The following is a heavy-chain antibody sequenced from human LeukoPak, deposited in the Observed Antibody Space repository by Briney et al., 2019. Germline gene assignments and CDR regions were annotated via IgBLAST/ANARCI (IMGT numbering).Heavy chain of an antibody. CDR1: GFSVSSNY. V-gene: IGHV3-53*01. J-gene: IGHJ4*02. Sequence: PGGSLRLSCAASGFSVSSNYMTWVRQAPGKGLEWVSLIYSGGDTHYADSVKGRFTISRDNSKNTLYLRMNSLRAGDTAIYYCATRLYWGQGTLVTVSS. CDR3: ATRLY. CDR2: IYSGGDT.